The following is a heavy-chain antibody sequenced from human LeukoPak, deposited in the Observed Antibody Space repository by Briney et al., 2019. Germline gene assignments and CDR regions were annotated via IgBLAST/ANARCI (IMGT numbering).Heavy chain of an antibody. D-gene: IGHD3-10*01. Sequence: GGSLRLSCAASGFTFSSYWMHWVRQAPGKGLEWVSGISWNSGSIGYADSVKGRFTISRDNAKNSLYLQMNSLRAEDTALYYCAKDQDWYYYGSGSYFPYWGQGTLVTVSS. V-gene: IGHV3-9*01. J-gene: IGHJ4*02. CDR1: GFTFSSYW. CDR2: ISWNSGSI. CDR3: AKDQDWYYYGSGSYFPY.